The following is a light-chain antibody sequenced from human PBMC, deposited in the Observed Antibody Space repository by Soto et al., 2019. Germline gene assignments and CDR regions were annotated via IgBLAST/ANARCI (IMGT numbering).Light chain of an antibody. CDR2: DVN. CDR3: SSSPSSSTLV. CDR1: SSDVGGYNY. V-gene: IGLV2-14*01. Sequence: QSVLTQPASVSGSPGQSITISCTGTSSDVGGYNYVSWYQQHPGKAPNLMIYDVNNRPSGVSNRFSGSKSGNTASLTISGLQAEDEADYYCSSSPSSSTLVFGGGTQLTVL. J-gene: IGLJ2*01.